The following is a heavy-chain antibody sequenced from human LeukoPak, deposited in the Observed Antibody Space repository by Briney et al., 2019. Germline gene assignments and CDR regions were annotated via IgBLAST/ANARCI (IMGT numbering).Heavy chain of an antibody. CDR3: ARDEGYYSSGPEAY. Sequence: GGFLRLSCAASGFTFSNYDMHWVRQATGKGLEWVSAISGSGGSTYYADSVKGRFTISRDNSKNTLYLQMNSLRAEDTAVYYCARDEGYYSSGPEAYWGQGTLVTVSS. J-gene: IGHJ4*02. CDR1: GFTFSNYD. V-gene: IGHV3-23*01. D-gene: IGHD3-22*01. CDR2: ISGSGGST.